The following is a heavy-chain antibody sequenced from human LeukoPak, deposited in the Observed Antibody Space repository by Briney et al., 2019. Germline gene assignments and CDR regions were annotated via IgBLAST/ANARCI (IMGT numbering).Heavy chain of an antibody. Sequence: GGSLRLSCAASGFTFSSYAMHWVRQAPGKGLEWVAVISYDGSNKYYADSVKGRFTISRDNSKNTLYLQMNSLRAEDTAVYYCAREPLIVPRGVYLDYWGQGTLVTVSS. CDR3: AREPLIVPRGVYLDY. J-gene: IGHJ4*02. CDR1: GFTFSSYA. CDR2: ISYDGSNK. V-gene: IGHV3-30*04. D-gene: IGHD2-8*01.